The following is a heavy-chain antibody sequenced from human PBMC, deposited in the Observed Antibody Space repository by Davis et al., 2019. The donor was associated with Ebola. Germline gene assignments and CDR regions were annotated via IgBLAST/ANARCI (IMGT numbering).Heavy chain of an antibody. V-gene: IGHV3-23*01. J-gene: IGHJ4*02. D-gene: IGHD3-10*01. CDR2: ISGSGGST. CDR3: ARWTGSGSYYNGYYFDY. Sequence: PGGSLRLSCAASGFTFSSYAMSWVRQAPGKGLEWVSAISGSGGSTYYADSVKGRFTISRDNSKNTLYLQMNSLRAEDTAVYYCARWTGSGSYYNGYYFDYWGQGTLVTVSS. CDR1: GFTFSSYA.